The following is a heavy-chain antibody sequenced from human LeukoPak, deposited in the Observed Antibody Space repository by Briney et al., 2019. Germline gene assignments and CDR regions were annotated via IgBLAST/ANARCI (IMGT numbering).Heavy chain of an antibody. J-gene: IGHJ4*02. CDR1: GFTLSHYW. V-gene: IGHV3-7*01. D-gene: IGHD1-1*01. Sequence: GGSLRLSCATSGFTLSHYWMSWVRQGPGKGLEWVAHIKEDGTEKYYVDSVKGRFSIAKDDATNSLYLQMNSLRAEDTALYYCVRAGWVLNYWGQGTPVTVSS. CDR2: IKEDGTEK. CDR3: VRAGWVLNY.